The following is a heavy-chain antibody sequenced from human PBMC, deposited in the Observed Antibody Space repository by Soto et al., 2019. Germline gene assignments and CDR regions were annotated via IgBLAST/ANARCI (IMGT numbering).Heavy chain of an antibody. J-gene: IGHJ5*02. V-gene: IGHV4-39*01. Sequence: QLQLQESGPGLVKPSETLSLTCTVSGGSISSSSYYWGWIRQPPGKGLEWIGSIYYSGSTYYNPSLKIRVAISVDTSKNQFSLKLSSVTAADTAVYYCARQGFELMVYAKNNWFDPWGQGTLVTVSS. D-gene: IGHD2-8*01. CDR2: IYYSGST. CDR3: ARQGFELMVYAKNNWFDP. CDR1: GGSISSSSYY.